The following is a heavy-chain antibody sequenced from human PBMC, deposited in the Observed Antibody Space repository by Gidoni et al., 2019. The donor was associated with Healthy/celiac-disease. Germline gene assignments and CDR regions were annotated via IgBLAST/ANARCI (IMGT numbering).Heavy chain of an antibody. Sequence: QAQTAQPGAEVKKPGASVKVACKASGYTYIGYYMHWVRQAPGQGLGWMGWINPNSGGTNYTQKCQGWVTMTRDTSISTAYMELSRLGSDDTAVYYCARVRDAFDIWGQGTMVTVSS. CDR2: INPNSGGT. V-gene: IGHV1-2*04. CDR3: ARVRDAFDI. CDR1: GYTYIGYY. J-gene: IGHJ3*02.